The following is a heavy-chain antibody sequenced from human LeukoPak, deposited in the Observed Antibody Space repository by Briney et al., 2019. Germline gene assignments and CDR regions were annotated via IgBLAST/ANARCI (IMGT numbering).Heavy chain of an antibody. CDR1: GYTFTNYY. D-gene: IGHD3-10*01. Sequence: GASVKVSCKASGYTFTNYYMVWVRQAPGQGLEWMGIINPSSGTTNYAQKFQGRVTMTRDTSISTAYMELSRLRSDDTAVYYCARVITMVRGVILYPGYWGQGTLVTVSS. J-gene: IGHJ4*02. CDR3: ARVITMVRGVILYPGY. CDR2: INPSSGTT. V-gene: IGHV1-46*01.